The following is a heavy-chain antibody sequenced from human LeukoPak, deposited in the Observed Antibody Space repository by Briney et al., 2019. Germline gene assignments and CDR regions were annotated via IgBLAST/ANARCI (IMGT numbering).Heavy chain of an antibody. CDR3: AKDHDSYDSSGYYCDY. D-gene: IGHD3-22*01. CDR1: GFTFSSYG. CDR2: ISYDGSNK. V-gene: IGHV3-30*18. Sequence: PGRSLRLSCAASGFTFSSYGMHWVRQAPGKGLEWVAVISYDGSNKYYADSVKGRFTISRDNSKNTLYLQMNSLRAEDTAVYYCAKDHDSYDSSGYYCDYWGQGTLVTVSS. J-gene: IGHJ4*02.